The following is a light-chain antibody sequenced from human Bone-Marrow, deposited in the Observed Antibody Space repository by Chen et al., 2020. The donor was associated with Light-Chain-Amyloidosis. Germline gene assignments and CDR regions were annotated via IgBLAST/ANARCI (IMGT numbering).Light chain of an antibody. Sequence: SYVLTQPSSVSVAPGQTATIACGGYNVGSTSVHWYHQTPGQAPLLVVYDDSDRPSGIPERVSGSNSGNTATLTISRVEAGDEADYYCQVWDRSSDRPVFGGGTKLTVL. CDR3: QVWDRSSDRPV. CDR2: DDS. V-gene: IGLV3-21*02. J-gene: IGLJ3*02. CDR1: NVGSTS.